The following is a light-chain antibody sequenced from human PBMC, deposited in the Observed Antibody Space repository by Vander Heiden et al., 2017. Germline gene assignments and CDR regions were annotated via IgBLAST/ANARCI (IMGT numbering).Light chain of an antibody. CDR1: QSVLYSSNNKNY. CDR3: QQYYSIPRT. J-gene: IGKJ1*01. Sequence: DIVMTQSPDSLAVSLGERATINCKSSQSVLYSSNNKNYLAWYQQKPGQPPKLLIYWASTRESRVPDRFSGSGSGTDFTLTISSLQAEDVAVYFCQQYYSIPRTFGQGTKVEIK. CDR2: WAS. V-gene: IGKV4-1*01.